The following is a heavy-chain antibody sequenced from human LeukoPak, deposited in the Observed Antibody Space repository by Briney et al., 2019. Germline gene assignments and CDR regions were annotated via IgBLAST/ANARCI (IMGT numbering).Heavy chain of an antibody. CDR1: GFTFSSYG. J-gene: IGHJ4*02. CDR3: AKGSNYDSSGLFDY. V-gene: IGHV3-30*18. D-gene: IGHD3-22*01. CDR2: ISYDGSNK. Sequence: GGSLRLSCAASGFTFSSYGMHWVRQAPGKGLEWVAVISYDGSNKYYADSVKGRFTISRDNSKNTLYLQMNSLRAEDTAVYYCAKGSNYDSSGLFDYWGQGTLVTVSS.